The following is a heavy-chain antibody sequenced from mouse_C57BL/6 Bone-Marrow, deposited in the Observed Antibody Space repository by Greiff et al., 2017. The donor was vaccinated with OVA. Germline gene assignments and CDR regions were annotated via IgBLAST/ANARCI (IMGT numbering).Heavy chain of an antibody. CDR3: ARYYGSSFAWFAY. V-gene: IGHV14-3*01. D-gene: IGHD1-1*01. CDR2: IDPANGNT. J-gene: IGHJ3*01. Sequence: VQLKESVAELVRPGASVKLSCTASGFNIKNTYMHWVKQRPEQGLEWIGRIDPANGNTKYAPKFQGKATITADTSSNTAYLQLSSLTSEDTAIYYCARYYGSSFAWFAYWGQGTLVTVSA. CDR1: GFNIKNTY.